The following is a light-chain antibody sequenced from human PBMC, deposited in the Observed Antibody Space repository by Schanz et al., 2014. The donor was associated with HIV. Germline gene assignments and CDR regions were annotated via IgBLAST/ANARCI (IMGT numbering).Light chain of an antibody. J-gene: IGKJ4*01. V-gene: IGKV3-20*01. CDR2: GAS. CDR1: QSVSSSY. Sequence: EIVLTQSPGTLSLSPGERATLSCRASQSVSSSYLAWYQQKVGQAPRLLIYGASTRATGIPARFSGSGSGTDFTLTISRLEPEDFAVYYCQQYGSSPPLTFGGGTKVEIK. CDR3: QQYGSSPPLT.